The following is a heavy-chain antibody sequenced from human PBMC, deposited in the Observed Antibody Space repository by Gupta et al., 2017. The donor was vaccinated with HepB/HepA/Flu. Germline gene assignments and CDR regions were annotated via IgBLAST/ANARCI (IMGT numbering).Heavy chain of an antibody. Sequence: QVQLVQSGAEVKKPGASVKVSCKASGYTFTSYGISWVRQAPGPGLEWMGWISAYNGNTNYAQKLQGRVTMSTDTSTSTAYMELRSLRSDDTAVYYCARAPSNYDFWSGYTYYYMDVWGKGTTVTVSS. CDR2: ISAYNGNT. V-gene: IGHV1-18*01. CDR1: GYTFTSYG. D-gene: IGHD3-3*01. J-gene: IGHJ6*03. CDR3: ARAPSNYDFWSGYTYYYMDV.